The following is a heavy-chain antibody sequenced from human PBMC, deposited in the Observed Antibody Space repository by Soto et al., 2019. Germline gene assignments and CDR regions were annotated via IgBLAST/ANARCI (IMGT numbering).Heavy chain of an antibody. V-gene: IGHV3-23*01. D-gene: IGHD3-3*01. CDR2: ISGSGGST. Sequence: GSLSLSCAASGFTFSSYAVSWVRQAPGKGLEWVSAISGSGGSTYYADSVKGRFTISRDNSKNTLYLQMNSLRAEDTAVYYCAKDDRLEWLSSPNWFDPWGQGTLVTVSS. CDR1: GFTFSSYA. J-gene: IGHJ5*02. CDR3: AKDDRLEWLSSPNWFDP.